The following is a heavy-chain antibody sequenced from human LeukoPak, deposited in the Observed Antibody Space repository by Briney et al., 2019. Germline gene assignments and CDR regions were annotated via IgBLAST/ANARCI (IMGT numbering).Heavy chain of an antibody. Sequence: ASVKVSCKASGGTFSSYAISWVRQAPGQGLEWMGRIIPIRGIANYAQKFQGRVTITADKSTSTAYMELSSLRSEDTAVYYCASFYDSSGYLVWGQGALVTVPS. V-gene: IGHV1-69*04. CDR1: GGTFSSYA. CDR3: ASFYDSSGYLV. J-gene: IGHJ4*02. CDR2: IIPIRGIA. D-gene: IGHD3-22*01.